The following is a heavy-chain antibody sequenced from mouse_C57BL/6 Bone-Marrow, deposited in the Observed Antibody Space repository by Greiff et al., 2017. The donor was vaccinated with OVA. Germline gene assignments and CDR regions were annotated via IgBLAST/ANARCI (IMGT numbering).Heavy chain of an antibody. J-gene: IGHJ2*01. CDR3: ARNCAHCYSRWYFGY. CDR2: IWGGGGT. V-gene: IGHV2-2*01. Sequence: VQLVESGPGLVQPSQSLSLTCTVSGFSLTSYGVHWVRQSPGKGLEWLGVIWGGGGTAYYAAFISRLSICKDNAKSQVFYKMSRLQADDTAMYSWARNCAHCYSRWYFGYWGQGTTLTVSS. CDR1: GFSLTSYG. D-gene: IGHD1-1*01.